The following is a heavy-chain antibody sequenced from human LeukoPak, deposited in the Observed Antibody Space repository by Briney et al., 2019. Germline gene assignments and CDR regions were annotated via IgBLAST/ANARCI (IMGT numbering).Heavy chain of an antibody. CDR1: GFTFSSYE. CDR2: ISSSGSTI. Sequence: GGSLRLSCAASGFTFSSYEMNWVRQAPGKGLEWVSYISSSGSTIYYADSVKGRFTISRDNAKNSLYLQMNSLRAGDTAVYYCAREPTYSSSWYTSCDYWGQGTLVTVSS. CDR3: AREPTYSSSWYTSCDY. J-gene: IGHJ4*02. D-gene: IGHD6-13*01. V-gene: IGHV3-48*03.